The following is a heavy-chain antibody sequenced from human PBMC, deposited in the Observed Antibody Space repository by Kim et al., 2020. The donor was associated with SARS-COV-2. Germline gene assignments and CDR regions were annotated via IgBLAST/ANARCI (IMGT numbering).Heavy chain of an antibody. J-gene: IGHJ5*02. CDR1: GYSFTSYG. D-gene: IGHD3-3*01. V-gene: IGHV5-10-1*01. CDR3: ASWSMGSRRGMWFGQ. CDR2: IDPSDSYT. Sequence: GESLKSSCKGSGYSFTSYGNSWVRQMPGKGLEWMGRIDPSDSYTNYSQSFQGHVTISGEKSISTAYLQWRSLKASDNARDYCASWSMGSRRGMWFGQWGQ.